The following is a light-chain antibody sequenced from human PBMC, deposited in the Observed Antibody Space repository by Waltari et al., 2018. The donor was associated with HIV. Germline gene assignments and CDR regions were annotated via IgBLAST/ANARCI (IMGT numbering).Light chain of an antibody. CDR3: CSYAGSYSYVV. J-gene: IGLJ2*01. Sequence: QSALTQPRSVSGSPGQSVTMSCSGTSSDVGGYNYVSWYQQPPGKAPKLMIYDVNKRPSGVPDRFSGAKSDNTASLTSCGLQAEDEADYYCCSYAGSYSYVVLGGGTKLTVL. CDR2: DVN. V-gene: IGLV2-11*01. CDR1: SSDVGGYNY.